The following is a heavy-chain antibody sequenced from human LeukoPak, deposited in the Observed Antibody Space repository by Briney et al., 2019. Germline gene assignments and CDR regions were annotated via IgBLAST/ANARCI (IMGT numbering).Heavy chain of an antibody. V-gene: IGHV1-46*01. D-gene: IGHD1-1*01. J-gene: IGHJ4*02. CDR3: ARDEITTEENDFDY. Sequence: ASVKVSCKASGYTFTGYYMHWVRQAPGQGLDWVAIINPSDGWTKYAQRFQGRVTLTRDTSTSTVYMELGSLTSEDTAVYYCARDEITTEENDFDYWGQGTLVTVSS. CDR1: GYTFTGYY. CDR2: INPSDGWT.